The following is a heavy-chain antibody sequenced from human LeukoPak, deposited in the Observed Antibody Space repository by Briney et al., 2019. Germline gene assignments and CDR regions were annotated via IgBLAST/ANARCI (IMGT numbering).Heavy chain of an antibody. CDR1: GYSISSGYY. J-gene: IGHJ4*02. Sequence: SETLSLTCTVSGYSISSGYYWGWIRQPPGKGLEWIGSIYHSGSTYYNPSLKSRVTISVGTSKNRFSLKLSSVTAADTAVYHCARELDYYDSSGPGDYWGQGTLVTVSS. CDR3: ARELDYYDSSGPGDY. D-gene: IGHD3-22*01. V-gene: IGHV4-38-2*02. CDR2: IYHSGST.